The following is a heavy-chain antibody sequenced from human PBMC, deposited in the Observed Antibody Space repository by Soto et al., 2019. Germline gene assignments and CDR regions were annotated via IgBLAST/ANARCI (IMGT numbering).Heavy chain of an antibody. D-gene: IGHD3-10*01. Sequence: EVQLLESGGGLVQPGGSLRLSCAASGFTFSSYAVNWVRQAPGKGLEWVSAISGSGVSTIYADSVKGRFTISRDNSKSTVHLQMNSLTAEDTALYYCAKVRGPEDFFDYWGQGTLVTVSS. CDR1: GFTFSSYA. CDR2: ISGSGVST. J-gene: IGHJ4*02. V-gene: IGHV3-23*01. CDR3: AKVRGPEDFFDY.